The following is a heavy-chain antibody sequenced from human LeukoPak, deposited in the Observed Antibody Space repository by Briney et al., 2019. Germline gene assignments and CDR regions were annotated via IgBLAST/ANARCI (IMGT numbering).Heavy chain of an antibody. CDR2: ISGSGGVT. J-gene: IGHJ3*02. CDR1: GFTFSSYA. D-gene: IGHD3-22*01. V-gene: IGHV3-23*01. CDR3: AKSLYYYDSSGYRDAFDI. Sequence: PGGSLRLSCAASGFTFSSYAMNWVRQAPGKGLEWVSSISGSGGVTYYADSVKGRFTISRDSSKNTLYLQMNSLRAEDTAVYYCAKSLYYYDSSGYRDAFDIWGQGTMVTVSS.